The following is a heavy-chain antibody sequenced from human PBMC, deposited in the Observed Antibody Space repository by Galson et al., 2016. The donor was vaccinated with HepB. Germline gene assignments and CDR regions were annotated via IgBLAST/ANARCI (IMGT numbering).Heavy chain of an antibody. Sequence: TLSLTCTVSGGSISSGGYYWSWIRQHPGKGLEWIGYIYYSGSTYHNPSLKSRVTIAVDTSKNQFSLKLGSVTAADTAVYFCARVRTTVAQALAFDIWGQGTMVTVSS. CDR3: ARVRTTVAQALAFDI. CDR2: IYYSGST. J-gene: IGHJ3*02. CDR1: GGSISSGGYY. D-gene: IGHD4-23*01. V-gene: IGHV4-31*03.